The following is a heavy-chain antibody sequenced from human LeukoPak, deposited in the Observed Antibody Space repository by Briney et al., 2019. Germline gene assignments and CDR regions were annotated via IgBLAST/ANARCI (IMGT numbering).Heavy chain of an antibody. D-gene: IGHD2-2*01. CDR3: AKDRDIVVVPAADY. CDR2: ISGSGGST. V-gene: IGHV3-23*01. Sequence: GGSLRLSCAASGFTFSSYAMSWVRQAPGKGLEWVSAISGSGGSTYYADSVEGRFTISRDNSKNTLYLQMNSLRAEDTAVYYCAKDRDIVVVPAADYWGQGTLVTVSS. CDR1: GFTFSSYA. J-gene: IGHJ4*02.